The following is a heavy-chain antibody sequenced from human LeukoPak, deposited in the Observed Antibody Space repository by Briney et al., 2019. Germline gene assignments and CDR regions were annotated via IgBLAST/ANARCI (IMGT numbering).Heavy chain of an antibody. CDR1: GFTFRNAL. V-gene: IGHV3-15*01. CDR3: ATEWGVGATGLYYFDY. D-gene: IGHD1-26*01. CDR2: IKRKTDGGTT. Sequence: PGGSLRLSCAASGFTFRNALMSWVRQAPGKGLEWVGRIKRKTDGGTTDYAAPVKCRFTISRDDSKHTLYLQMNSLQTEDTAVYYCATEWGVGATGLYYFDYWGQGTLVTVSS. J-gene: IGHJ4*02.